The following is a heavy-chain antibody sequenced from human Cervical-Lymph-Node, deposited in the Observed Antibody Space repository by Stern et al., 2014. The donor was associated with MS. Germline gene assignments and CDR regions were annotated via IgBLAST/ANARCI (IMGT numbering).Heavy chain of an antibody. Sequence: DQLVESGAEVKKTGSSVKVSCKASGGTFSSYAISWVRQAPGQGLEWMGGIIPIFGTANYAQKFQGRVTITADESTSTAYMELSSLRSEDTAVYYCARAVAAAGTDYNYYGMDVWGQGTTVTVSS. CDR2: IIPIFGTA. CDR3: ARAVAAAGTDYNYYGMDV. J-gene: IGHJ6*02. V-gene: IGHV1-69*01. D-gene: IGHD6-13*01. CDR1: GGTFSSYA.